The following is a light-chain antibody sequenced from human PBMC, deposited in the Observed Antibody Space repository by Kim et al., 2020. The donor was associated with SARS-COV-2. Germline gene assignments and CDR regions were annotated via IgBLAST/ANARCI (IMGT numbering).Light chain of an antibody. J-gene: IGKJ1*01. V-gene: IGKV3-15*01. Sequence: VSPGERAPLSSRASQSVSSNLAWYQQKPGQAPRLLIYGASTRATGIPARFSGSGSGTEFTLTISSLQSEDFAVYYCQQYNNWPGTFGQGTKVDIK. CDR2: GAS. CDR1: QSVSSN. CDR3: QQYNNWPGT.